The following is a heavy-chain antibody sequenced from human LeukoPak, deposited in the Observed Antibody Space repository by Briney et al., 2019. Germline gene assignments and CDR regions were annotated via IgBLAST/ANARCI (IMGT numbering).Heavy chain of an antibody. Sequence: PGGSLRLSCAASGFTFDDYAMHWVRQAPGKGLEWVSGISWNSGSIGCADSVKGRFTISRDNAKNSLYLQMNSLRAEDMALYYCAKGYCSSTSCYEFDYWGQGTLVTVSS. CDR2: ISWNSGSI. V-gene: IGHV3-9*03. J-gene: IGHJ4*02. CDR1: GFTFDDYA. CDR3: AKGYCSSTSCYEFDY. D-gene: IGHD2-2*01.